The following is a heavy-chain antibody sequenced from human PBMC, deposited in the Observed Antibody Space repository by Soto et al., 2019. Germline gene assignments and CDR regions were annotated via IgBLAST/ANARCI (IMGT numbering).Heavy chain of an antibody. Sequence: EVQLLESGGGLVQPGGSLRLSCAASGFTFSSYAMSWVRQAPGKGLEWVSSISATGGSTYYADSVKGLFTISRDNSKNTLYLQMNSLRAEDTAVFYCAKGGRYFCSTTSCPLGYYYGMDVWGQGTTVTVSS. CDR3: AKGGRYFCSTTSCPLGYYYGMDV. V-gene: IGHV3-23*01. CDR1: GFTFSSYA. CDR2: ISATGGST. D-gene: IGHD2-2*01. J-gene: IGHJ6*02.